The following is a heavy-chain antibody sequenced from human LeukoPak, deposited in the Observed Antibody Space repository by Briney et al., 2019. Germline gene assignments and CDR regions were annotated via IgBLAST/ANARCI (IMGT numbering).Heavy chain of an antibody. J-gene: IGHJ4*02. D-gene: IGHD2-2*01. CDR3: TLGDPDIVVVPAAPPLDY. Sequence: GGSLRLSCAASGFTFSSYGMHWVRQAPGKGLEWVAFIRYDGSNKYYADSVKGRFTISRDNFKNTLYLQMNSLRVEDTAVYYCTLGDPDIVVVPAAPPLDYWGQGTLVTVSS. CDR2: IRYDGSNK. V-gene: IGHV3-30*02. CDR1: GFTFSSYG.